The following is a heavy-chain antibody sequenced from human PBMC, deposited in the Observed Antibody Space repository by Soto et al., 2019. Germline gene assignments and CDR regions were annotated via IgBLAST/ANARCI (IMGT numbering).Heavy chain of an antibody. CDR1: GGSISSGDYY. D-gene: IGHD4-17*01. CDR2: IYYSGST. Sequence: QVQLQESGPGLVKPSQTLSLTCTVSGGSISSGDYYWSWIRQPPGKGLEWIGYIYYSGSTYSHPSLKTRVTISVDTSTTQVSLKRSSVPAADTAVYYCASIVYGDYSPDYWGQGTLVTVSS. V-gene: IGHV4-30-4*01. CDR3: ASIVYGDYSPDY. J-gene: IGHJ4*02.